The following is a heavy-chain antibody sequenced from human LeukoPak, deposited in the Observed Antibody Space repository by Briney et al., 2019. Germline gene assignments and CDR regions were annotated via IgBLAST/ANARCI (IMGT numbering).Heavy chain of an antibody. CDR3: ASISSSWYYFDY. D-gene: IGHD6-13*01. J-gene: IGHJ4*02. CDR2: IYTSGST. Sequence: SQTLSLTCTVSGGSVSSGSYYWSWIRQPAGKGLEWIGRIYTSGSTNYNPSLKSRVTISVDTSKNQFSLKLSSVTAADTAVYYCASISSSWYYFDYWGQGTLVTVSS. CDR1: GGSVSSGSYY. V-gene: IGHV4-61*02.